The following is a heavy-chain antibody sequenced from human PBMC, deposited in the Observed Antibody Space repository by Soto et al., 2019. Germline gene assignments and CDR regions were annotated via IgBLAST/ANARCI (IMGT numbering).Heavy chain of an antibody. V-gene: IGHV3-33*01. CDR1: GFTFRSYG. D-gene: IGHD3-9*01. CDR2: IWYDGSKK. Sequence: QVQLVESGGGVVQPGRSLRLSCAASGFTFRSYGMHWVRQAPGKVLEWVAVIWYDGSKKYYADSVKGRFTISRDNSKNTQYMRMNSLRAEDTAVYYCAIDSSGYDILTGYSVDWGQGTLVTVSS. CDR3: AIDSSGYDILTGYSVD. J-gene: IGHJ4*02.